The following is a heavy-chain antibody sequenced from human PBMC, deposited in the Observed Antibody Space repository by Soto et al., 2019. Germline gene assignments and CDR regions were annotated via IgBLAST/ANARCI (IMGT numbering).Heavy chain of an antibody. Sequence: EVQRLESGGGLVQPGGSLRLSCAASGFTFSSYAMSWVRQAPGKGLEWVSAISGSGGSTYYADSVKGRFTISRDNSKNTLYLQMNSLRAEDTAVYYCATGHHSGSYYPASYYFDSWGQGTLVTVSS. CDR2: ISGSGGST. CDR1: GFTFSSYA. V-gene: IGHV3-23*01. J-gene: IGHJ4*02. D-gene: IGHD1-26*01. CDR3: ATGHHSGSYYPASYYFDS.